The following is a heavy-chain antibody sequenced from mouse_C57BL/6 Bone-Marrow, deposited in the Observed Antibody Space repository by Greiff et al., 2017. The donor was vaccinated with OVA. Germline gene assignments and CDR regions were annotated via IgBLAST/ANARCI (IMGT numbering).Heavy chain of an antibody. CDR2: ISSGSSTI. J-gene: IGHJ1*03. Sequence: EVKLQESGGGLVKPGGSLKLSCAASGFTFSDYGMHWVRQAPEKGLEWVAYISSGSSTIYYADTVKGRFTISRDNAKNTLFLQMTSLRSEDTAMYYCARPGYYYGSSYPWYFDVWGTGTTVTVSS. D-gene: IGHD1-1*01. CDR1: GFTFSDYG. CDR3: ARPGYYYGSSYPWYFDV. V-gene: IGHV5-17*01.